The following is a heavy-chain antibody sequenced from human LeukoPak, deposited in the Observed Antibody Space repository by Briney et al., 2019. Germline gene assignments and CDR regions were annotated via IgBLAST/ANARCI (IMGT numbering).Heavy chain of an antibody. CDR3: ARVDGAGSWSKFDP. Sequence: PSETLSLTCSVSGASVSSARYYWTWIRQPPGKGLEWIVYIFYSGNTNYTPSLKSRVTISVDTSKNHFSLRLSSVTAADTAVYFCARVDGAGSWSKFDPWGQGTLVTVSS. CDR2: IFYSGNT. J-gene: IGHJ5*02. V-gene: IGHV4-61*03. CDR1: GASVSSARYY. D-gene: IGHD6-13*01.